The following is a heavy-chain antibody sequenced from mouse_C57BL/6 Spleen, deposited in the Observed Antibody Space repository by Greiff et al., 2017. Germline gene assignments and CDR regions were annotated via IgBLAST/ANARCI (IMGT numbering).Heavy chain of an antibody. V-gene: IGHV1-55*01. CDR3: ARSRLYYGYGGYAMDY. D-gene: IGHD2-2*01. Sequence: VQLQQPGAELVKPGASVKMSCKASGYTFTSYWITWVKQRPGQGLEWIGDIYPGSGSTNYTEKFKSKVTLSVDTSSSTAYMQLSSLTSEDSAVYCCARSRLYYGYGGYAMDYWGQGTSVTVSA. CDR2: IYPGSGST. J-gene: IGHJ4*01. CDR1: GYTFTSYW.